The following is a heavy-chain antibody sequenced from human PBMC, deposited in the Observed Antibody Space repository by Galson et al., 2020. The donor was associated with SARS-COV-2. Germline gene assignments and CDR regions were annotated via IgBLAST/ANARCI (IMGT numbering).Heavy chain of an antibody. D-gene: IGHD1-26*01. CDR1: GFTFSNTW. CDR2: IKSKTDGGTT. J-gene: IGHJ4*02. CDR3: ATAYYANDF. Sequence: GESLKISCAASGFTFSNTWMSWVRQVPGKGLEWVGRIKSKTDGGTTDYTAPVKGRFTISRDDSTNTLYLQMNTLKTEDTAVYYCATAYYANDFWGQGTLVTVSS. V-gene: IGHV3-15*01.